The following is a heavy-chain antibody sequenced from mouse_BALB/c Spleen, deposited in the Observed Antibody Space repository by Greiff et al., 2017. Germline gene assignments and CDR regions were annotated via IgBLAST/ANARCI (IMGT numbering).Heavy chain of an antibody. CDR1: GFTFSSFG. J-gene: IGHJ4*01. CDR3: AMIEVRRGYAMDY. Sequence: EVHLVESGGGLVQPGGSRKLSCAASGFTFSSFGMHWVRQAPEKGLEWVAYISSGSSTIYYADTVKGRFTISRDNPKNTLFLQMTSLRSADTAMYYCAMIEVRRGYAMDYWGQGTSVTVSS. D-gene: IGHD2-14*01. V-gene: IGHV5-17*02. CDR2: ISSGSSTI.